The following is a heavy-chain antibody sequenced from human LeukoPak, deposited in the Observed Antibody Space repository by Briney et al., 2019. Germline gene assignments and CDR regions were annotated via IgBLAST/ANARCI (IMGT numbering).Heavy chain of an antibody. J-gene: IGHJ6*02. Sequence: SVKVSCKASGGTFSSYAISWVRQAPGQGLEWMGGIIPIFGTANYAQKFQGRVTITADESTSTAYMELSSLRSEDTAVYYCARDIAVARYNYGTDVWGQGTTVTVSS. CDR2: IIPIFGTA. D-gene: IGHD6-19*01. CDR1: GGTFSSYA. CDR3: ARDIAVARYNYGTDV. V-gene: IGHV1-69*01.